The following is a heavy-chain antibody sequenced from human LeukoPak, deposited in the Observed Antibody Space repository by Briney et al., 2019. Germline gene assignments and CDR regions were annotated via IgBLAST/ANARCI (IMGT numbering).Heavy chain of an antibody. CDR2: ISAYNGNT. CDR3: ARDARHCSSTSCSYFDY. J-gene: IGHJ4*02. V-gene: IGHV1-18*01. Sequence: GASVKVSCKASGYTFTSYGISWVRQAPGQGLEWMGWISAYNGNTSYAQKLQGRVTMTTDTSTSTAYMELRSLRSDDTAVYYCARDARHCSSTSCSYFDYWGQGTLVTVSS. D-gene: IGHD2-2*01. CDR1: GYTFTSYG.